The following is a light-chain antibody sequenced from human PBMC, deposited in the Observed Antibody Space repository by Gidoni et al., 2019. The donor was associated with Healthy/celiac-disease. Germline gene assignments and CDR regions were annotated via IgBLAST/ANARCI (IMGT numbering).Light chain of an antibody. V-gene: IGKV1-5*03. CDR3: QQYNSYSRT. Sequence: DIQMTQSPSTLSASVGDRVTITCRASESISSWLAWYQQKPGKAPKFLIYQASSLESGVPSRFSGSGSGTEFTLTISSLQPEDFATYYCQQYNSYSRTFGEGTKVEIK. J-gene: IGKJ1*01. CDR2: QAS. CDR1: ESISSW.